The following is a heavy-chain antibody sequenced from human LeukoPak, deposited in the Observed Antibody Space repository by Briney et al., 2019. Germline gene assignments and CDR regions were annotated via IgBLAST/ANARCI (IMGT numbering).Heavy chain of an antibody. Sequence: SETLSLTCTVSGGSISSGDYYWSWIRQPPGKGLEWLGYIYYSGSTYYNPSLKSRVTISVDTSKNQFSLKLSSVTAADTAVYYCARDGGGGVTETNWFDPWGQGTLVTVSS. V-gene: IGHV4-30-4*01. CDR1: GGSISSGDYY. CDR3: ARDGGGGVTETNWFDP. CDR2: IYYSGST. J-gene: IGHJ5*02. D-gene: IGHD3-16*01.